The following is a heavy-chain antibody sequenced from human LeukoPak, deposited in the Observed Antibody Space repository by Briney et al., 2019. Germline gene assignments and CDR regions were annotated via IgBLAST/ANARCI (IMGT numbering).Heavy chain of an antibody. CDR2: INPNSGNT. CDR3: ATLGGGFGDDAFDI. D-gene: IGHD3-10*01. CDR1: GYTFTSYD. J-gene: IGHJ3*02. Sequence: ASVKVSCKASGYTFTSYDINWVRQATGQGLEWMGWINPNSGNTGYAQKFQGRVTMTRNTSISTAYMELSSLRSEDTAVYYCATLGGGFGDDAFDIWGQGTMVTVSS. V-gene: IGHV1-8*01.